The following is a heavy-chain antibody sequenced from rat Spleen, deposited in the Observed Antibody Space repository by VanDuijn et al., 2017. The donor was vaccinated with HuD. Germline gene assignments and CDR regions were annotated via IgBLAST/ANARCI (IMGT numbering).Heavy chain of an antibody. CDR1: GFAFNDYY. Sequence: EVQPVESGGGLVQPGRSLKLSCAASGFAFNDYYMAWVRQAPTKGLEWVTSISTGGGNTYYRDSVKGRFTISRDNAKNTLYLQMDSLRSEDTATYYCASGYYYDGFPYYFNYWGRGVMVTVSS. CDR3: ASGYYYDGFPYYFNY. CDR2: ISTGGGNT. D-gene: IGHD1-12*03. V-gene: IGHV5S23*01. J-gene: IGHJ2*01.